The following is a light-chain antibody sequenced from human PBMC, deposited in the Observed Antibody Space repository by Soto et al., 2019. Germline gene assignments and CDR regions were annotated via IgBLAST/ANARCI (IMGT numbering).Light chain of an antibody. V-gene: IGLV2-14*01. CDR3: SSYTSSSTPVV. CDR1: SSDVGGYNY. Sequence: QSALTQPASVSGSPGQSITISCTGTSSDVGGYNYVSWYQQHPGKAPKLMIYDVSNRPSGVSIRFSGSKSGNTASLTISGLQAEDEADYYCSSYTSSSTPVVFGGGTQLTVL. CDR2: DVS. J-gene: IGLJ2*01.